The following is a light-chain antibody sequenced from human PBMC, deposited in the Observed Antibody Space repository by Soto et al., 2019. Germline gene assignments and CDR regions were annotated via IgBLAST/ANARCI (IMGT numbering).Light chain of an antibody. CDR2: DVS. CDR1: SSDVGGYNY. Sequence: QSALTQPASVSGSPGQSITISCTGTSSDVGGYNYVSWYQQHPGKAPKLMIYDVSNRPSGVPNRFSGSKSGNTAFLTITGLQAEEEVEYNSRSYTSSSTPLKVVFGGGPKVTVL. CDR3: RSYTSSSTPLKVV. V-gene: IGLV2-14*01. J-gene: IGLJ2*01.